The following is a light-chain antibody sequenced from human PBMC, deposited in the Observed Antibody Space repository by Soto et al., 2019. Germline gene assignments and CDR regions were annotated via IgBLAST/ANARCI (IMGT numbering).Light chain of an antibody. V-gene: IGLV1-36*01. J-gene: IGLJ2*01. CDR3: AAWDDSLNGPV. CDR2: YDD. CDR1: SSNIGNNA. Sequence: QLVLTRPPSVSAAPRQRVTISCSGSSSNIGNNAVNWYQQLPGKAPKLLIYYDDLLPSGVSDRFSGSKSGTSASLAISGLQSEDQADNYCAAWDDSLNGPVFGRGTKLTVL.